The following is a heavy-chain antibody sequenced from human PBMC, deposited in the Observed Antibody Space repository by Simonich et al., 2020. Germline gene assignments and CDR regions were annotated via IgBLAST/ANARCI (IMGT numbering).Heavy chain of an antibody. J-gene: IGHJ6*02. Sequence: EVQLVESGGGLVKPGGSLSLSCSASGFTFSSYSMNCVRQAPGKGLEWVSSISSSSYIYYADSVKGRFTIARDNAKNTLYLQMNSLRAEDTAVDYCARWIAVAGTGAYGMDVWGQGTTVTVSS. D-gene: IGHD6-19*01. CDR2: ISSSSYI. CDR1: GFTFSSYS. CDR3: ARWIAVAGTGAYGMDV. V-gene: IGHV3-21*01.